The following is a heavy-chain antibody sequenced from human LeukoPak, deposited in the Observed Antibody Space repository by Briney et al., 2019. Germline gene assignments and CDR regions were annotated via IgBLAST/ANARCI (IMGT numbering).Heavy chain of an antibody. CDR2: IKQDGSEQ. D-gene: IGHD3-10*01. CDR1: GFTFSSYS. Sequence: PGGSLRLSCAASGFTFSSYSMNWVRQAPGKGLEWVANIKQDGSEQYYVDSVKGRFTISRDNAKNSLYLQMNSLRAEDTAVYYCARVTTYYGSGSYYSAFDYWGQGTLVTVSS. CDR3: ARVTTYYGSGSYYSAFDY. J-gene: IGHJ4*02. V-gene: IGHV3-7*01.